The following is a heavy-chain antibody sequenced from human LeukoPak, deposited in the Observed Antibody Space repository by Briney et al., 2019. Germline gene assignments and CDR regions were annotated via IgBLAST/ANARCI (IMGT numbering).Heavy chain of an antibody. CDR1: GGSISGYY. V-gene: IGHV4-59*01. J-gene: IGHJ5*02. CDR2: IYYSGST. Sequence: SETLSLTCTVSGGSISGYYYNWIRQPPGKGLEWIGYIYYSGSTTYNPSLKSRATISVDTSKNQFSLKLSSVTAADTAVYYCARGTMMVGPWGQGTLVTVSS. D-gene: IGHD3-22*01. CDR3: ARGTMMVGP.